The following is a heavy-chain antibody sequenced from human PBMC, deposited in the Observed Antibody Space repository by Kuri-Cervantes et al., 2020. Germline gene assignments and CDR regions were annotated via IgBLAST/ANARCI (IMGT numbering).Heavy chain of an antibody. D-gene: IGHD3-16*02. CDR2: IVPLLGLE. CDR3: ARAESKSLYLDTSPFDY. Sequence: SVKVSCKPSGDTFSSHAISWVRQAAGQGLEWMGGIVPLLGLENYSHKFQGRVTMTTDESTRTAYMELSSLRSEDTAVYYCARAESKSLYLDTSPFDYWGRGTLVTVSS. J-gene: IGHJ4*02. V-gene: IGHV1-69*10. CDR1: GDTFSSHA.